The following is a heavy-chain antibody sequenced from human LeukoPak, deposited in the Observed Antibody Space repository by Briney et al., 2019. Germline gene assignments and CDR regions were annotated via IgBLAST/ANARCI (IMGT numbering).Heavy chain of an antibody. J-gene: IGHJ4*02. CDR2: ISGSGGST. V-gene: IGHV3-23*01. CDR1: GFSFSSYA. CDR3: AKDLTQSWEPDF. Sequence: GGSLRLSCAASGFSFSSYAMTWVRQAPGKGLEWVSAISGSGGSTHYADSVKGRFTISRDNSKNTLYLQMDSLRAEDTAVYYCAKDLTQSWEPDFRGQGTLVTVSS. D-gene: IGHD1-26*01.